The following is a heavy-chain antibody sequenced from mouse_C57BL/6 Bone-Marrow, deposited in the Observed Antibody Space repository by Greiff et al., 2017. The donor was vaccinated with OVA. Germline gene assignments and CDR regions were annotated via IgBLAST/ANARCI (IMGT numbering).Heavy chain of an antibody. V-gene: IGHV3-6*01. J-gene: IGHJ4*01. CDR1: GYSITSSYY. D-gene: IGHD2-5*01. Sequence: VQLKESGPGLVKPSQSLSLTCSVTGYSITSSYYWNWIRQFPGNKLEWMGYISYDGSNNYNPSLKNRISITRDTSKNQFFLKLNSVTTEDTATYYCARNAYYSNYDYYAMDYWGQGTSVTVSS. CDR2: ISYDGSN. CDR3: ARNAYYSNYDYYAMDY.